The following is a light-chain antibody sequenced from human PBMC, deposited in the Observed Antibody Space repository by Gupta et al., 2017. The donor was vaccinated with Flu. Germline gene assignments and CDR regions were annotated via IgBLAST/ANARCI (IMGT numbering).Light chain of an antibody. V-gene: IGKV2-28*01. J-gene: IGKJ4*01. CDR3: MQALQTPF. CDR2: LGS. CDR1: QSLLHSNGYNY. Sequence: PVTPGEPASISCRSSQSLLHSNGYNYLDWYLQKPGQSPQLLIYLGSNRASGVPDRFSGSGSGTDFTLKISRVEAEDVGVYYCMQALQTPFFGGGTKVEIK.